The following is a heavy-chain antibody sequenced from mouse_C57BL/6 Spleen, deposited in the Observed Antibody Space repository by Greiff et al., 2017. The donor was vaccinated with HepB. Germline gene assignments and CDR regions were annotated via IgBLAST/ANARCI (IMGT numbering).Heavy chain of an antibody. J-gene: IGHJ2*01. Sequence: EVQLVESGPGLVKPSQSLSLTCSVTGYSITSGYYWNWIRQFPGNKLEWMGYISYDGSNNYNPSLKNRISITRDTSKNQFFLKLNSVTTEDTATYYCARENGYDAYYFDYWGQGTTLTVSS. CDR2: ISYDGSN. CDR1: GYSITSGYY. CDR3: ARENGYDAYYFDY. D-gene: IGHD2-2*01. V-gene: IGHV3-6*01.